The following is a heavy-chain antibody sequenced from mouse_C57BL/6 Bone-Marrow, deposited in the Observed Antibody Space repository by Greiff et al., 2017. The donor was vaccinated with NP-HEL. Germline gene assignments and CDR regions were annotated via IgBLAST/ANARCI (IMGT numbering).Heavy chain of an antibody. V-gene: IGHV1-59*01. CDR1: GYTFTSYW. CDR2: IDPSDSYT. J-gene: IGHJ2*01. Sequence: QVQLQQPGAELVRPGTSVKLSCKASGYTFTSYWMHWVKQRPGQGLEWIGVIDPSDSYTNYNQKFKGKATLTVDTSSSTAYMQLSSLTSEDSAVYYCARRVYYGNYVGYYFDYWGQGTTLTVSS. D-gene: IGHD2-1*01. CDR3: ARRVYYGNYVGYYFDY.